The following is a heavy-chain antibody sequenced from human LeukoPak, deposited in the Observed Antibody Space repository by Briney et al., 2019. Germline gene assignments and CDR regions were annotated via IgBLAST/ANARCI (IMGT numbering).Heavy chain of an antibody. V-gene: IGHV3-11*06. J-gene: IGHJ3*02. CDR2: ISGSGRDI. Sequence: GGSLRLSCAASGFTFSDSYMTWVRQAPGKGVEWVAYISGSGRDINYSDSVKGRFTISRDNAKNSLYLQMNSLRAEDTAVYYCARDKQYYYDSSGYYYGRRGDAFDIWGQGTMVTVSS. CDR1: GFTFSDSY. CDR3: ARDKQYYYDSSGYYYGRRGDAFDI. D-gene: IGHD3-22*01.